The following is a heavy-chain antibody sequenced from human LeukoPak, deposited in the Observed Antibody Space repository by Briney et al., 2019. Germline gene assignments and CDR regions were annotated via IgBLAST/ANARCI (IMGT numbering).Heavy chain of an antibody. D-gene: IGHD3-22*01. CDR2: INPNSGGT. J-gene: IGHJ4*02. CDR3: ARGLNYYDSSGIYLGDY. Sequence: ASVKVSCKASGGTFNNHAFSWVRQAPGQGLEWMGWINPNSGGTNYAQKFQGRVTMTRDTSISTAYMELSRLRSDDTAVYYCARGLNYYDSSGIYLGDYWGQGTLVTVSS. V-gene: IGHV1-2*02. CDR1: GGTFNNHA.